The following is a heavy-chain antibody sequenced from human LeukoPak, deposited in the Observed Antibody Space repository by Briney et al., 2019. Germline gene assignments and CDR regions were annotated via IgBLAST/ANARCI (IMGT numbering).Heavy chain of an antibody. V-gene: IGHV4-59*01. Sequence: SETLSLTCTVPGGSISSYYWSWIRQPPGKGLEWIGYIYYSESTNYNPSLKSRVTISVDTSKNQFSLKLSSVTAADTAMYYCASRIRNHYDSSGQSIAYWHFDLWGRGTLVTVSS. CDR1: GGSISSYY. J-gene: IGHJ2*01. D-gene: IGHD3-22*01. CDR3: ASRIRNHYDSSGQSIAYWHFDL. CDR2: IYYSEST.